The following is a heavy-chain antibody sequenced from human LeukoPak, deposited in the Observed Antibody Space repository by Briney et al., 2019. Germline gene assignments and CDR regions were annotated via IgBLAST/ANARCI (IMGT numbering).Heavy chain of an antibody. CDR1: GFTFSSDA. J-gene: IGHJ4*02. CDR2: ISGSGGST. V-gene: IGHV3-23*01. CDR3: AKGPLRYFDWYLFDY. D-gene: IGHD3-9*01. Sequence: GGSLRLSCAASGFTFSSDAMSWVRQAPGKGLEWVSAISGSGGSTYYADSVKGRFTISRDNSKNTLYLQMNSLRAEDTAVYYCAKGPLRYFDWYLFDYWGQGTLVTVSS.